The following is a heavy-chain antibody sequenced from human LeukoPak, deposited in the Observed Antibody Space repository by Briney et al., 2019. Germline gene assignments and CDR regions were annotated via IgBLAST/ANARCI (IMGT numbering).Heavy chain of an antibody. J-gene: IGHJ4*02. CDR1: GGTFSSYA. Sequence: SVKVSCTASGGTFSSYAISWVRQAPGQGLEWMGGIIPIFGTVNYAQKFQGRVTITADESTNTAYMELSSLRSEDTAVYYCARDHGGSSFDYWGQGTLVTVSS. CDR2: IIPIFGTV. CDR3: ARDHGGSSFDY. D-gene: IGHD3-10*01. V-gene: IGHV1-69*13.